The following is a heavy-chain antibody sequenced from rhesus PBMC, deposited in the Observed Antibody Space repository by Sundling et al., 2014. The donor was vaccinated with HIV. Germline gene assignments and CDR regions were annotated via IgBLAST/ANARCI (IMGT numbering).Heavy chain of an antibody. J-gene: IGHJ6*01. D-gene: IGHD3-22*01. CDR3: ARFDWVHGLDS. V-gene: IGHV4S9*01. Sequence: QVQLQESGPGLVKPSETLSLTCAVSGGSISDNYYWNWIRQPPGKGLEWIGNIYGNSGTTYYNPSLKSRVTISKDTSNNQFSLRLNSVTAADTAVYYCARFDWVHGLDSWGQGVVVTVSS. CDR1: GGSISDNYY. CDR2: IYGNSGTT.